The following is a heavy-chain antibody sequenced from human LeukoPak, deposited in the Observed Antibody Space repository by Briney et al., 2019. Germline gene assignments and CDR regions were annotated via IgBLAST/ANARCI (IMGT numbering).Heavy chain of an antibody. V-gene: IGHV1-24*01. CDR3: ATDPRRYDWNSRFPLV. CDR2: FDPDDGEK. Sequence: ASVKVSCKVSGYIFTKFSMHWVRQALGKGLEWMGSFDPDDGEKVYAENFQDRLTMTEDIFTDTAYMELSSLRSEDTAVYYCATDPRRYDWNSRFPLVWGQGTLVTVSS. D-gene: IGHD1-7*01. J-gene: IGHJ4*02. CDR1: GYIFTKFS.